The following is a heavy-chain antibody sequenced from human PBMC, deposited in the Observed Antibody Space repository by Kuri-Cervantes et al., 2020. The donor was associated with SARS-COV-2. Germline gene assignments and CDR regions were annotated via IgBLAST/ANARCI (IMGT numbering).Heavy chain of an antibody. J-gene: IGHJ4*02. D-gene: IGHD6-19*01. CDR3: ARWVSGSFDY. CDR2: ISYDGSNK. Sequence: GGSLRLSCAASGFTFSNAWMNWVRQAPGKGLEWVAVISYDGSNKYYADSVKGRFTISRDNSKNTLYLQMNSLRAEDTAVYYCARWVSGSFDYWGQGTLVTVSS. CDR1: GFTFSNAW. V-gene: IGHV3-30*01.